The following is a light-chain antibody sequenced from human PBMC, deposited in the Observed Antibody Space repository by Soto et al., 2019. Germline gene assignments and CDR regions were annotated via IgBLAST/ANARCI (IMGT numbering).Light chain of an antibody. CDR3: QQYDSYSWT. CDR1: QSINSW. V-gene: IGKV1-5*03. Sequence: DIQMTQSPSTLSASVGDRVTITCLASQSINSWLAWYQQKPGKAPNLLIYKAARLESGVPSRFSGSGSGTEFTLTISSLQPDDFATYYCQQYDSYSWTFGQGTKVEIK. J-gene: IGKJ1*01. CDR2: KAA.